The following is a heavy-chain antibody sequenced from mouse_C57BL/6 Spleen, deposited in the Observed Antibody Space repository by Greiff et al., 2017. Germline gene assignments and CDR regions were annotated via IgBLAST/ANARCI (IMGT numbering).Heavy chain of an antibody. CDR3: ARRRNYDAMDY. V-gene: IGHV1-64*01. Sequence: VKLQQPGAELVKPGASVKLSCKASGYTFTSSWMHWVKQRPGQGLEWIGMIHPNSGSTKYNEKFKSKATLTVDKSSSPAYMQLSSLTSDDSAVYCCARRRNYDAMDYWGQGTSVTVSS. CDR1: GYTFTSSW. J-gene: IGHJ4*01. CDR2: IHPNSGST.